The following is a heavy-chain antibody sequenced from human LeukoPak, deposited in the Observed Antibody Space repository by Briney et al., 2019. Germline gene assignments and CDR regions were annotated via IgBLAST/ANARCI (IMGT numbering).Heavy chain of an antibody. V-gene: IGHV4-34*01. CDR1: GGSFSGYY. CDR2: INHSGST. J-gene: IGHJ6*03. Sequence: SETLSLTCAVYGGSFSGYYWSWIRQPPGKGLEWIGEINHSGSTNYNPSLKSRVTISVDTSKNQFSLKLSSVTAADTAVYYCARGRIAARPLYYYYYIDVWGKGTTVTVSS. D-gene: IGHD6-6*01. CDR3: ARGRIAARPLYYYYYIDV.